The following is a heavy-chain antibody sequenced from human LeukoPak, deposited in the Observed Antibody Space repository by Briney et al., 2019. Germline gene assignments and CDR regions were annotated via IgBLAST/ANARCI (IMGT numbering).Heavy chain of an antibody. CDR1: GFTFSSYA. D-gene: IGHD6-19*01. J-gene: IGHJ4*02. CDR2: ISGSGTNT. V-gene: IGHV3-23*01. Sequence: GGSLRLSCAASGFTFSSYAMSWVRQSPGKGLEWVSTISGSGTNTYYADSVKGRFTISRDNSKNTPYLQMNSLRAEDTAVYFCAKAGVAGTSRYFDCWGQGTLVTVSS. CDR3: AKAGVAGTSRYFDC.